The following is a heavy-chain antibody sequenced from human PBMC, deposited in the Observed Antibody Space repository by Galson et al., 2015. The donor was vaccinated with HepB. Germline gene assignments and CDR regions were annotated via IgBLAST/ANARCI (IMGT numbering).Heavy chain of an antibody. J-gene: IGHJ4*02. Sequence: SLRLSCAASGFTFSNAWMSWVRQAPGKGLEWVGRIKSKTDGGTTDYAAPVKGRFTISRDDSKNTLYLQMNSLKTEDTAVYYCTTEIMGPYDPYYFDYWGQGTLVTVSS. V-gene: IGHV3-15*01. CDR3: TTEIMGPYDPYYFDY. CDR1: GFTFSNAW. D-gene: IGHD3-3*01. CDR2: IKSKTDGGTT.